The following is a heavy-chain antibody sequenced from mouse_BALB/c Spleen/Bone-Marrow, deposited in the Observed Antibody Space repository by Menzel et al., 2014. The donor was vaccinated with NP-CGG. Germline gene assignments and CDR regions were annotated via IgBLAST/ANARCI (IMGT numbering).Heavy chain of an antibody. CDR1: GYTFTSYW. D-gene: IGHD2-3*01. J-gene: IGHJ3*01. CDR2: IYPSDSYT. V-gene: IGHV1-69*02. Sequence: QVQLQQPGAELVRPGASVKLSCKASGYTFTSYWINWVKQRPGQGLEWIGNIYPSDSYTNYNQKFKDKATLTVDKSSSTAYMQLSSPTSEDSAVYYCTRDGSPFAYWAKGLWSLSLQ. CDR3: TRDGSPFAY.